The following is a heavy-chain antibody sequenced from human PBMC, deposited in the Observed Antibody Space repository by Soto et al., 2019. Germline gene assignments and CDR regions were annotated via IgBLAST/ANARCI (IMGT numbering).Heavy chain of an antibody. D-gene: IGHD2-21*02. Sequence: SETLSLTCIVSGESISSSSYYWGWIRQPPGKGLEWIGSIYYSGRTYYNPSFKSRVTISIDTSKNQFSLKLSSVTATDTAVYHCARQRTTVVTQAYFDHWGQGALVTVSS. J-gene: IGHJ4*02. CDR2: IYYSGRT. CDR1: GESISSSSYY. V-gene: IGHV4-39*01. CDR3: ARQRTTVVTQAYFDH.